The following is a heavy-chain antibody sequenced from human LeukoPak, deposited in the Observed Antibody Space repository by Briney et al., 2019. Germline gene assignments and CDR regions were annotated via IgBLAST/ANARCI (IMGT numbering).Heavy chain of an antibody. Sequence: GGSLRLSCTTSGFTFSTSAMNWVRQAPGKGLEWVAVISYDGSNKYYADSVKGRFTISRDNSKNTLYLQMNSLRAEDTAVYYCARETAAAGNGPRSYYFDYWGQGTLVTVSS. CDR2: ISYDGSNK. V-gene: IGHV3-30-3*01. J-gene: IGHJ4*02. D-gene: IGHD6-13*01. CDR3: ARETAAAGNGPRSYYFDY. CDR1: GFTFSTSA.